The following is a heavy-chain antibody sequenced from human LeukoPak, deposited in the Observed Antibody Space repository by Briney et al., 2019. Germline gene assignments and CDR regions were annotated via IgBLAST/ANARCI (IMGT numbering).Heavy chain of an antibody. CDR3: ASQSSGTSVSY. V-gene: IGHV4-59*01. Sequence: SETLSLTCTVSGGSFSSYYWSWIRQPPGKGLEWIGHIDYRGGTSYNPSLRSRVTMLIDTSKKQVSLKVNSVTAADTAVYYRASQSSGTSVSYWGQGTLVTVSS. J-gene: IGHJ4*02. CDR1: GGSFSSYY. CDR2: IDYRGGT. D-gene: IGHD2-2*01.